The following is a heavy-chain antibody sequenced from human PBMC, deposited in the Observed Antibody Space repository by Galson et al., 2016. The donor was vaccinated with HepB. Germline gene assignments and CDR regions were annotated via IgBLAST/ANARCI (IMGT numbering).Heavy chain of an antibody. J-gene: IGHJ6*02. Sequence: SLRLSCAASGFTFSRYAIHWVRQAPGKGLEWLSLISHDGNNKYYADSVRGQFTISRDNSKNTLYLQMNSLRPEDTAVYYCARQQQLERTRWTDYYYGMDVWGQGTTVTVSS. V-gene: IGHV3-30*04. CDR3: ARQQQLERTRWTDYYYGMDV. D-gene: IGHD6-13*01. CDR1: GFTFSRYA. CDR2: ISHDGNNK.